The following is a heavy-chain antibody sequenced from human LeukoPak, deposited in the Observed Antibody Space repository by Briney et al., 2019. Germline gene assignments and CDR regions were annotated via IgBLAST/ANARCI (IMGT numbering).Heavy chain of an antibody. V-gene: IGHV1-46*03. CDR2: INPSGGST. CDR3: AREFAYDSSGYYYEVPYYFDY. J-gene: IGHJ4*02. D-gene: IGHD3-22*01. Sequence: ASVKVSCKASGYTFASYYMHWVRQAPGQGLEWMGIINPSGGSTSYAQKFQGRVTMTRDTSTSTVYMELSSLRSEDTAVYYCAREFAYDSSGYYYEVPYYFDYWGQGTLVTVSS. CDR1: GYTFASYY.